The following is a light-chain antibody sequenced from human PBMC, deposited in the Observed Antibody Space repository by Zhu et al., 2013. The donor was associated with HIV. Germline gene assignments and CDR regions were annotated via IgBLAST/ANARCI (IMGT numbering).Light chain of an antibody. Sequence: EIVLTQSPGTLSLSPGERATLSCRASQSVSISYLAWYQQKPGQAPRLLIYGASSRATGIPDRFSGSGFGTDFTLTISRLEPKDFAVYYCQQFGSSPFGQGTRLEIK. J-gene: IGKJ5*01. CDR3: QQFGSSP. CDR2: GAS. CDR1: QSVSISY. V-gene: IGKV3-20*01.